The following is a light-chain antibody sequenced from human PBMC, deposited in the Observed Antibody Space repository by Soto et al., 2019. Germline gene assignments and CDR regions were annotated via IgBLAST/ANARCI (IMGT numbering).Light chain of an antibody. CDR1: QSLLHGNGYNY. Sequence: IVIPQSQLSLPVTPGAPASISFRSRQSLLHGNGYNYLDWYLQKRGQSPQLLIYLGSSRASGVPDRFSGGGSGTDFTLKISRVEAEDVGIYYCMQALQTPPTFGQVTMV. CDR3: MQALQTPPT. V-gene: IGKV2-28*01. CDR2: LGS. J-gene: IGKJ1*01.